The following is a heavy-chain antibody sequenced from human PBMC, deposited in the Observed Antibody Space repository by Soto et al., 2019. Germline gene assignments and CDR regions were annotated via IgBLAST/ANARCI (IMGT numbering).Heavy chain of an antibody. J-gene: IGHJ4*02. CDR2: ISWNSASR. D-gene: IGHD2-8*02. CDR1: GFTFDDFA. Sequence: EVQLVEAGGGLVQPGRSLRLACAASGFTFDDFAMHWVRQPPGKGLEWVSGISWNSASRVYADSVKGRFTISRDNAKNSLYLQLDSLGVEDTAFYYCAKGPGLVASSGSPDSWGQGTLVSVSS. V-gene: IGHV3-9*01. CDR3: AKGPGLVASSGSPDS.